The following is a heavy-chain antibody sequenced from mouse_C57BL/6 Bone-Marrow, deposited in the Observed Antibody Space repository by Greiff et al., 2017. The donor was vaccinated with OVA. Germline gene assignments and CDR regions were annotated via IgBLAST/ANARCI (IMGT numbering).Heavy chain of an antibody. CDR1: GFTFSNYW. CDR3: TRLGNFDV. Sequence: EVKLMESGGGLVQPGGSMKLSCVASGFTFSNYWMNWVRQSPEKGLEWVAQIRLKSDNYATHYAESVKGRFTISRDDSKSSVYLQMNNLRAEDTGIYYCTRLGNFDVWGTGTTVTVSS. D-gene: IGHD3-3*01. J-gene: IGHJ1*03. V-gene: IGHV6-3*01. CDR2: IRLKSDNYAT.